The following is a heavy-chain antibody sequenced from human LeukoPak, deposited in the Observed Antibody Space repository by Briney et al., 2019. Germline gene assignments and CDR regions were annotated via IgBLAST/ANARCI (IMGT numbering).Heavy chain of an antibody. V-gene: IGHV3-21*01. Sequence: GGSLRLSCAASGFIFSNYGMNWVRQAPGKRLEWVSSISSSSSYIYYADSVKGRFTISRDNAKNSLYLQMNSLRAEDTAVYYCARELGSSSWTDYWGQGTLVTVSS. D-gene: IGHD6-13*01. CDR3: ARELGSSSWTDY. CDR2: ISSSSSYI. J-gene: IGHJ4*02. CDR1: GFIFSNYG.